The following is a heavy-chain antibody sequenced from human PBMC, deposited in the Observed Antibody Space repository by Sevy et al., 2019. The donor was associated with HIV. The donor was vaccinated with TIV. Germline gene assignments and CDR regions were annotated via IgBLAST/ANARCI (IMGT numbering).Heavy chain of an antibody. D-gene: IGHD5-12*01. CDR1: EFSFXSYW. CDR3: ARTGAYADTXPYDYGMDV. V-gene: IGHV3-7*03. J-gene: IGHJ6*02. Sequence: GGSLRLSCVASEFSFXSYWMSWVRQAPGKGLEWVANINQEXKEKHYVGSVKGRFTISRDNGKNSMYLQMNSLRVEDTAVYYCARTGAYADTXPYDYGMDVWGQGTTVTVSS. CDR2: INQEXKEK.